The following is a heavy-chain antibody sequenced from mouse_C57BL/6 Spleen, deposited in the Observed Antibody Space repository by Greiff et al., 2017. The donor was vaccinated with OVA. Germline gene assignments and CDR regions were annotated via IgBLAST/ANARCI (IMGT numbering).Heavy chain of an antibody. J-gene: IGHJ1*03. CDR3: TRTYGSDWYFDV. CDR1: GYTFTDYE. CDR2: IDPETGGT. V-gene: IGHV1-15*01. D-gene: IGHD1-1*01. Sequence: QVHVKQSGAELVRPGASVTLSCKASGYTFTDYEMHWVKQTPVHGLEWIGAIDPETGGTAYNQKFKGKAILTADKSSSTAYMELRSLTSEDSAVYYCTRTYGSDWYFDVWGTGTTVTVSS.